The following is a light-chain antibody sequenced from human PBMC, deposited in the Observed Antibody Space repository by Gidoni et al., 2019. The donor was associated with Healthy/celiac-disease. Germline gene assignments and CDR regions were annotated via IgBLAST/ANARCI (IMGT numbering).Light chain of an antibody. CDR3: IRALQTLFT. CDR1: QSLLHSNGYND. J-gene: IGKJ3*01. V-gene: IGKV2-28*01. Sequence: DIVMTPSQLSLLVTPGEPAVISCRSSQSLLHSNGYNDLDGYRQQQGQSPQLLIYWGSIRSSGGPCRFSGSGSGTDFNLKISRVEGEDVGVYYCIRALQTLFTIXPXTKVDNK. CDR2: WGS.